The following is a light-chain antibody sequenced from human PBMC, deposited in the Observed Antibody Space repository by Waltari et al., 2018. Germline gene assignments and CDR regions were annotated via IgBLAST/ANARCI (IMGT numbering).Light chain of an antibody. CDR2: WAS. CDR1: HSLLYYSNNKNY. J-gene: IGKJ1*01. Sequence: DIVMTQSPDSLTVSLGERATIHCKSSHSLLYYSNNKNYISWYQQKPGQAPKLLIYWASTRDSGVPDRFSGSGSETDFTLTISSLQAEDVAVYYCHQHHTTPWTFGQGTEVEI. V-gene: IGKV4-1*01. CDR3: HQHHTTPWT.